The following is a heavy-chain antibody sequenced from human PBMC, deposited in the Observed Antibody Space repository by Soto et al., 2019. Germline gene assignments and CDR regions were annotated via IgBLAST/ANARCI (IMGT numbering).Heavy chain of an antibody. J-gene: IGHJ3*01. CDR1: SGSIFTTNW. Sequence: QVQLQESGPGLVKPSGTLSLTCAASSGSIFTTNWWSWVRQSPGRGLQWIWDSYHSGSPKYNPSPKSRVSLSIDKSKGRFFLNLTSVTAADTAVYYCARKPDVATAKVGGGYVFDVWGQGTMVTVSS. CDR2: SYHSGSP. CDR3: ARKPDVATAKVGGGYVFDV. D-gene: IGHD3-16*01. V-gene: IGHV4-4*02.